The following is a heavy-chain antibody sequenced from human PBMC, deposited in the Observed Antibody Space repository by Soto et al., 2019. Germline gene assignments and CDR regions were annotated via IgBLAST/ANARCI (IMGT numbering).Heavy chain of an antibody. CDR2: INPSGGST. D-gene: IGHD3-22*01. CDR3: ARADYYDSSGFYYDY. Sequence: QVQLVQSGAEVKKPGASVKVSCKASGYIFTNHYIHWVRQAPGQGLEWMGIINPSGGSTNYLQKFQGRVTMARDTSTSTVYMELSSLRSEDTAVYFCARADYYDSSGFYYDYWGQGTLVTVSS. CDR1: GYIFTNHY. J-gene: IGHJ4*02. V-gene: IGHV1-46*01.